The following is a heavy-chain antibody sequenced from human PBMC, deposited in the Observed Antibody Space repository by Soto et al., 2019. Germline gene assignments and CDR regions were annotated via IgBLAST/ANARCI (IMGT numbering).Heavy chain of an antibody. Sequence: SETLSLTCTVSGGSISTSSYYWGWIRQPPGKGLEWIGCLHYSGSTYYNPSLKSRVTSSVDTSKNQFSLNLTSVTAADTAVYYCARRLFSSSWPSYFDYWGQGALVTVSS. J-gene: IGHJ4*02. CDR3: ARRLFSSSWPSYFDY. D-gene: IGHD6-13*01. CDR1: GGSISTSSYY. V-gene: IGHV4-39*01. CDR2: LHYSGST.